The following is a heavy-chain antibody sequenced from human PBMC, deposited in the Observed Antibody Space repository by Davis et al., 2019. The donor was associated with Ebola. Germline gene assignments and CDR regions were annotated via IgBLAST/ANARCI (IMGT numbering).Heavy chain of an antibody. J-gene: IGHJ3*02. CDR3: ARTSIVGTTTTASDI. Sequence: ASVKVSCKASGYTFSRYTMNWVRQAPGQGLEWMGWIYAYNGNTNHAQKVQGRVTMTTDTPTGTAYLDLRSLRSDDTDVYFWARTSIVGTTTTASDIWGQGTLVTVSS. CDR2: IYAYNGNT. CDR1: GYTFSRYT. D-gene: IGHD1-26*01. V-gene: IGHV1-18*01.